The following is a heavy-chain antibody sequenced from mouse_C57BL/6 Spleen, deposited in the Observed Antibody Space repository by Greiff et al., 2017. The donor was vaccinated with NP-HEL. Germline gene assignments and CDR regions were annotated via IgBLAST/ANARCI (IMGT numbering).Heavy chain of an antibody. V-gene: IGHV1-82*01. CDR3: SRRLDSSGHDY. CDR1: GYAFSSSW. CDR2: IYPGDGDT. J-gene: IGHJ2*01. Sequence: QVQLQQSGPELVKPGASVKISCKASGYAFSSSWMNWVKQRPGKGLEWIGRIYPGDGDTNYNGKFKGKATLTADKSSSTAYMQLSSLTSEDSAVYFWSRRLDSSGHDYWGQGTTLTVSS. D-gene: IGHD3-2*02.